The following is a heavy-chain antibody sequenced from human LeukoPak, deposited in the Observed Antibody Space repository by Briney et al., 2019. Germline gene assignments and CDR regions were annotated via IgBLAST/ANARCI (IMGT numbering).Heavy chain of an antibody. CDR3: AREDTAMMIYYFDY. CDR2: ISSSSSYI. V-gene: IGHV3-21*01. J-gene: IGHJ4*02. Sequence: KPGGSLRLSCAASGFTFSSYSMNWVRQAPGKGLEWVSSISSSSSYIYYADSVKGRFTISRDNAKNSLYLQMNSLRAEDTAVYYCAREDTAMMIYYFDYWGQGTLVTVSS. D-gene: IGHD5-18*01. CDR1: GFTFSSYS.